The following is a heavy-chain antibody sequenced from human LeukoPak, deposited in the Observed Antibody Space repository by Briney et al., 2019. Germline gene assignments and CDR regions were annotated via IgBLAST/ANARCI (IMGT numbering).Heavy chain of an antibody. J-gene: IGHJ4*02. CDR1: GGSFSGYY. Sequence: SETLSLTCAVYGGSFSGYYWSWIRQPPGKGLEWIGEINHSGSTNYNPSLKSRVTISVDTSKNQFSLKLSSVTAADTAVYYCARGSGQIAARPSYFDYWGRGTLVTVSS. D-gene: IGHD6-6*01. CDR2: INHSGST. V-gene: IGHV4-34*01. CDR3: ARGSGQIAARPSYFDY.